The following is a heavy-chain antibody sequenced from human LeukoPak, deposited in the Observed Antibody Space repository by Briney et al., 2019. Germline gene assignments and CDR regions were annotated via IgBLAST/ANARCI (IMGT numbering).Heavy chain of an antibody. V-gene: IGHV3-20*04. D-gene: IGHD1-7*01. J-gene: IGHJ4*02. CDR3: ARDSGYGGYWNYGYDY. Sequence: GSLRLSCAASGFNFGDYGMSWVRQAPGKGLEWVPCIYWNGGSTGYADSVKGRFTISRDNAKNSLYLQMNSLRAEDTALYYCARDSGYGGYWNYGYDYWGQGTLVTVSS. CDR1: GFNFGDYG. CDR2: IYWNGGST.